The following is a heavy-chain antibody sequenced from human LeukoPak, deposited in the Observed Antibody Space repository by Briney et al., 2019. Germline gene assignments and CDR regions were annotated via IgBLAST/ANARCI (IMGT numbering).Heavy chain of an antibody. CDR3: ARGSSSYYNWFDP. J-gene: IGHJ5*02. CDR2: IYYTGST. CDR1: GDSISSGGFY. D-gene: IGHD6-13*01. Sequence: PSETLSLTCIVSGDSISSGGFYWGWIRQHPGKGLEWIGHIYYTGSTYYNPSLESRLTMSVDTSKNQFSLRLRSVTAAGTAVYYCARGSSSYYNWFDPWGQGTLVAVSS. V-gene: IGHV4-31*03.